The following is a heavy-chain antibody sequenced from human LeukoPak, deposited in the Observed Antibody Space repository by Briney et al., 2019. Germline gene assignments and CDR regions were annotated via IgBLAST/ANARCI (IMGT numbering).Heavy chain of an antibody. D-gene: IGHD6-13*01. CDR2: IKQDGGEK. V-gene: IGHV3-7*04. Sequence: GGSLRLSCAASGFTFSSYAMSWVRQAPGKGLEWVANIKQDGGEKYYVDSVKGRFTISRDNAKKSLYLQMNSLRAEDTAVYYCARDRVAAAGPLHWYFGLWGRGTQVTVSS. CDR1: GFTFSSYA. J-gene: IGHJ2*01. CDR3: ARDRVAAAGPLHWYFGL.